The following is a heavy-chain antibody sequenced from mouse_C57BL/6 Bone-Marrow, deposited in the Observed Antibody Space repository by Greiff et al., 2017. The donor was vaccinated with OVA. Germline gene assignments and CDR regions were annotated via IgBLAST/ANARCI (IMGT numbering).Heavy chain of an antibody. CDR3: ARDYYGSSYPYWYHDV. D-gene: IGHD1-1*01. V-gene: IGHV5-4*01. CDR1: GFTFSSYA. CDR2: ISDGGSYT. Sequence: EVKLVESGGGLVKPGGSLKLSCAASGFTFSSYAMSWVRQTPEKRLEWVATISDGGSYTYYPDNVKGRFTISRDNAKNNLYLQMSHLKSEDTAMYYSARDYYGSSYPYWYHDVWGTETTVTVST. J-gene: IGHJ1*03.